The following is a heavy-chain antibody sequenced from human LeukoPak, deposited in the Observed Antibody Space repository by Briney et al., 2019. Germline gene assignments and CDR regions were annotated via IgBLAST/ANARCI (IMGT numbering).Heavy chain of an antibody. CDR2: IWYDGSNK. J-gene: IGHJ5*01. CDR3: ASVYSYGWFDY. V-gene: IGHV3-33*01. D-gene: IGHD5-18*01. Sequence: GKSLRLSCAASGLSLTTHGMHWVRQAPCKGLEWVAVIWYDGSNKYYADSVKGRFTISRDNSKNTLYLQMNSLRAEDTAVYYCASVYSYGWFDYWGQGTLVTVSS. CDR1: GLSLTTHG.